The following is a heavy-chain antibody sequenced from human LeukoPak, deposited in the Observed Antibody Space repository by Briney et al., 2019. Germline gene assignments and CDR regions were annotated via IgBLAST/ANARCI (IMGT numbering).Heavy chain of an antibody. Sequence: PGGSLRLSCAASGFTFSSYAMSWVRQAPGKGLEWVSAISGSGGSTYYADSVKGRFTISRDNSKNTPYLQMNSLRAEDTAVYYCAKDSDYDFWSGYCFDYWGQGTLVTVSS. CDR1: GFTFSSYA. J-gene: IGHJ4*02. V-gene: IGHV3-23*01. CDR2: ISGSGGST. CDR3: AKDSDYDFWSGYCFDY. D-gene: IGHD3-3*01.